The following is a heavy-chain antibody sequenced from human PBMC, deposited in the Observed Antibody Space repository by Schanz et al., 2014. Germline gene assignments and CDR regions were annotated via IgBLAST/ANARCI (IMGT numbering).Heavy chain of an antibody. CDR2: INPDSGDT. J-gene: IGHJ2*01. CDR1: GYTFSDSY. Sequence: QEQLVQSGAEVRKPGASVKVSCKASGYTFSDSYVHWVRQAPGQGLEWMGWINPDSGDTNFAQKFQGWVTMTRDKSITTAYMELSRLKFDDTGVYYCARLSVAGRPHVNYWYFDLWGRGTLXTVSS. V-gene: IGHV1-2*04. CDR3: ARLSVAGRPHVNYWYFDL. D-gene: IGHD6-19*01.